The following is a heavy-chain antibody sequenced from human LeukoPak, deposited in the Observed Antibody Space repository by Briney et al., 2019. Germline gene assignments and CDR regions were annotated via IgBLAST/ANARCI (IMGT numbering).Heavy chain of an antibody. CDR1: GGSIGSSSYY. Sequence: SETLSLTCTVSGGSIGSSSYYWGWIRQPPGKGLEWIGSIYYSGSTYYNPSLKSRVTISVDTSKNQFSLKPSSVTAADTAVYYCARLGYYDSSALPWGQGTLVTVSS. CDR2: IYYSGST. D-gene: IGHD3-22*01. J-gene: IGHJ5*02. V-gene: IGHV4-39*01. CDR3: ARLGYYDSSALP.